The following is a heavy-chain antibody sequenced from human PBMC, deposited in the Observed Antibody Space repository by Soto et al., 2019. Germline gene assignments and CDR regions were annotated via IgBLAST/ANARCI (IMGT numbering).Heavy chain of an antibody. CDR2: ISGSGGST. V-gene: IGHV3-23*01. CDR3: AKVKLATISYFDY. D-gene: IGHD5-12*01. J-gene: IGHJ4*02. Sequence: EVQLLESGGGLVQPGGSLRLSCAASGFTFSSYAMSWVRQAPGKGLEWVSGISGSGGSTYYADSVKGRFTISRDNSKNTLYLQMNSLRAEDTAVYYCAKVKLATISYFDYWGQGTLVTVSS. CDR1: GFTFSSYA.